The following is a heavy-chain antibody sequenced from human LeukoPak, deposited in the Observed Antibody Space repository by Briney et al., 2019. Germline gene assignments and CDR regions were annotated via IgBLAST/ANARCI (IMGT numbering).Heavy chain of an antibody. Sequence: PGGSLRLSCAASGFTFSSYGMHWVRQAPGKGLEWVAFIRYDGSNKYYADSVKGRFTISRDNSKDTLFLQMNSLITRDTAVYYCARAGYDVLTGYSAYWGQGTLVTVSS. V-gene: IGHV3-30*02. J-gene: IGHJ4*02. D-gene: IGHD3-9*01. CDR2: IRYDGSNK. CDR3: ARAGYDVLTGYSAY. CDR1: GFTFSSYG.